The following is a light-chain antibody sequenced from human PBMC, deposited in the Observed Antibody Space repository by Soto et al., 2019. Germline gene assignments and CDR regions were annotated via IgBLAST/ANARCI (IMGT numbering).Light chain of an antibody. V-gene: IGKV3-20*01. CDR1: QNIRGNE. CDR2: RGS. Sequence: EVVLTQSPGTLPLSPGERATLSCRASQNIRGNELAWYQQKPGQAPRLLIYRGSSRATGIPDRFSGRGSGTDFTLTICRLEPEDLAVYYCQDYGTSAPWTFGQGTKVEI. J-gene: IGKJ1*01. CDR3: QDYGTSAPWT.